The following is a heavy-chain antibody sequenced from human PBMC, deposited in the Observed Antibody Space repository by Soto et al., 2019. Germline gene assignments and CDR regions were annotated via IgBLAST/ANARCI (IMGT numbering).Heavy chain of an antibody. CDR3: AREGASSYASRHFDN. D-gene: IGHD3-16*01. J-gene: IGHJ4*02. Sequence: QVQLQESGPGLVKASETLSLTCTVSGGSMFSYYWCWIRQPAGTGLEWIARIYGSGGTNYNPSLKSRVPMSLDTSKNTSSLRLTSVTAADTAVYYCAREGASSYASRHFDNWGPGTLVTVSS. CDR1: GGSMFSYY. V-gene: IGHV4-4*07. CDR2: IYGSGGT.